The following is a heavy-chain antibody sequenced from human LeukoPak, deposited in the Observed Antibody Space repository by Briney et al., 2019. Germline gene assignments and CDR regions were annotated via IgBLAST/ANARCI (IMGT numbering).Heavy chain of an antibody. Sequence: GGCLRLSCAASGFSFSSYSMNWVRQAPGKGLEWVSYISGSGGTSYYADSVKGRFTISRDNAKSSLYLQMASLRAEDTAVYYCARGSCSASTCSQDYWGQGTLVTVSS. CDR3: ARGSCSASTCSQDY. CDR1: GFSFSSYS. D-gene: IGHD2-15*01. V-gene: IGHV3-48*04. CDR2: ISGSGGTS. J-gene: IGHJ4*02.